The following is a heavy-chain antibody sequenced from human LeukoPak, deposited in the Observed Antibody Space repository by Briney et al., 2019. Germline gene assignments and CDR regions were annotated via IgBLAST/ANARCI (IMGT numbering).Heavy chain of an antibody. D-gene: IGHD3-22*01. V-gene: IGHV3-7*01. Sequence: GGSLRLSCAASGFTFSKYWMTWVRQAPGKGLEWVANMRGDGSVKYLLDSVKGRFTISRDNVKNSLSLEMSNLRAEDTAVYYCSRDANYYDSSRHYFDAFDIWGQGTMVTVSS. CDR1: GFTFSKYW. J-gene: IGHJ3*02. CDR3: SRDANYYDSSRHYFDAFDI. CDR2: MRGDGSVK.